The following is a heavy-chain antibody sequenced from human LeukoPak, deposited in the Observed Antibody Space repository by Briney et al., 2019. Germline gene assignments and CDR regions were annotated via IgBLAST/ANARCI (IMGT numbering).Heavy chain of an antibody. Sequence: SETLSLTCTVSGGSISSYYWSWIRQPPGKGLEWIGYIDYSGTTDYNPSLKSRVTISVDTSKNQFSLKLNSVTAADTAGYYCARGLTTHAGIFDYWGQGTLVTVSS. CDR1: GGSISSYY. J-gene: IGHJ4*02. CDR2: IDYSGTT. CDR3: ARGLTTHAGIFDY. V-gene: IGHV4-59*01. D-gene: IGHD6-13*01.